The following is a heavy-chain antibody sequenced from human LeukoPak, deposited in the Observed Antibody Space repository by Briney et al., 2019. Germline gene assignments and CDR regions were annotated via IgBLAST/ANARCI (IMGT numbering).Heavy chain of an antibody. D-gene: IGHD3-16*01. CDR3: AQDPNAYTIGGYFLD. CDR1: GFTSSSYG. CDR2: ISYDGTTT. V-gene: IGHV3-30*18. J-gene: IGHJ1*01. Sequence: GRSLRLSCAASGFTSSSYGMHWVRQAPGKGLEWVAVISYDGTTTFYADSVKGRFTVSRDNSKNTLDLQMDSLRAEDTAVYFCAQDPNAYTIGGYFLDCGQGTLVAVSS.